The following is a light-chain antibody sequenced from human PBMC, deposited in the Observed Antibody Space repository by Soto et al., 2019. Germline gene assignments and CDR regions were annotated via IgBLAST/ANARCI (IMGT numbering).Light chain of an antibody. V-gene: IGKV1-12*01. CDR1: QSISNW. Sequence: DIQVTQSPPTLSASVGDRVTITCRASQSISNWLAWYQQKPGTAPKLLISAASSLQSGVPSRFSASGSGTDFTLTINSLQPEDFATYYCQQGHSFPLTFGGGTKVDIK. CDR3: QQGHSFPLT. CDR2: AAS. J-gene: IGKJ4*01.